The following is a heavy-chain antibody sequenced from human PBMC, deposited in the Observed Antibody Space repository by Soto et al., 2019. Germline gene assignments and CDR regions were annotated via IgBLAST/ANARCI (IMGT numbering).Heavy chain of an antibody. CDR1: GFTFSSYW. V-gene: IGHV3-7*01. CDR2: IKQDGSEK. CDR3: ARWGYSSGWYYYYYGMDV. D-gene: IGHD6-19*01. Sequence: EVQLVEAGGGLVQPGGSLRLSCAASGFTFSSYWMSWVRQAPGKGLEWVANIKQDGSEKYYVDSVKGRFTISRDNAKNSLYLQMNSLRAEDTAVYYCARWGYSSGWYYYYYGMDVWGQGTTVTVSS. J-gene: IGHJ6*02.